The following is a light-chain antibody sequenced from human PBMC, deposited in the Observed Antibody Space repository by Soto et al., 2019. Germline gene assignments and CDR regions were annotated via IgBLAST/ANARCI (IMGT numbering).Light chain of an antibody. CDR1: SSNIGSNT. J-gene: IGLJ1*01. Sequence: QSVLTQPPSASGTPGQRVTISCSGSSSNIGSNTVNWYQKLPGTAPKLLIYNNNQRPSGVPDRFSGSKSGTSASLAISGLQSEDEADYHCAAWDDSLNGHYVFGTGTKLTVL. V-gene: IGLV1-44*01. CDR3: AAWDDSLNGHYV. CDR2: NNN.